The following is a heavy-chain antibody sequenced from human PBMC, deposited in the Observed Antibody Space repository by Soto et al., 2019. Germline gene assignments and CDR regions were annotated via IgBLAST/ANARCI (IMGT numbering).Heavy chain of an antibody. J-gene: IGHJ4*02. CDR3: ASSGWWYFDY. D-gene: IGHD6-19*01. Sequence: SETLSLTCTVSGDSIRTSSYYWGWIRQPPGKGLEWIGSIYYSGNTYYNPSLKSRVTISVDTSKNQFSLKLSSVTAADTAVYYCASSGWWYFDYWGQGTLVTVS. V-gene: IGHV4-39*01. CDR1: GDSIRTSSYY. CDR2: IYYSGNT.